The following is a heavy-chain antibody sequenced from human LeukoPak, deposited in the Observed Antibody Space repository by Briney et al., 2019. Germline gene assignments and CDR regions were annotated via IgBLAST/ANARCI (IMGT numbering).Heavy chain of an antibody. V-gene: IGHV5-51*01. Sequence: GESLKISCKGSGYSFTSYWIGWVRQMPGKGLEWMGIFYPGDSDTRYSPSFQGQVTISADKSISTAYLQWSSLKASDTAMYYCARQYSSGWYMYYFDYWGQGTLVTVSS. CDR2: FYPGDSDT. D-gene: IGHD6-19*01. CDR1: GYSFTSYW. J-gene: IGHJ4*02. CDR3: ARQYSSGWYMYYFDY.